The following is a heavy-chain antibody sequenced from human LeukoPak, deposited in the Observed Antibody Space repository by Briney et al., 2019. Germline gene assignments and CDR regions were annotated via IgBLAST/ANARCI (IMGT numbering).Heavy chain of an antibody. CDR1: GGSITGSNW. J-gene: IGHJ6*02. Sequence: SGTLSLTCAVSGGSITGSNWWSWVRQPPGKGLEWIGEIYHSGSTNYNPSLKSRVTISVDTSKNQFSLKLSSVTAADTAVYYCARDSGRIDGMDVWGQGTTVTVSS. CDR2: IYHSGST. CDR3: ARDSGRIDGMDV. D-gene: IGHD1-26*01. V-gene: IGHV4-4*02.